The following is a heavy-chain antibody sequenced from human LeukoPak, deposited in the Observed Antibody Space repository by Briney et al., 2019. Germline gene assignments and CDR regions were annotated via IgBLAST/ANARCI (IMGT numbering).Heavy chain of an antibody. CDR2: IYYSGST. D-gene: IGHD3-10*01. CDR1: DGSISSSSYY. V-gene: IGHV4-39*01. Sequence: SETLSLTCTVSDGSISSSSYYWGWIRQPPGKGLEWIGSIYYSGSTYYNPSLKSRVTISVDTSKNQFSLKLSSVTAADTAVYYCARHPGSGRYIPYYFDYWGQGTLVTVSS. CDR3: ARHPGSGRYIPYYFDY. J-gene: IGHJ4*02.